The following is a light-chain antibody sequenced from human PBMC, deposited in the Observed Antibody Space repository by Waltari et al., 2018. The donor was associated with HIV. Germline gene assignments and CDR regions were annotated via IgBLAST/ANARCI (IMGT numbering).Light chain of an antibody. Sequence: QSLLTQPPSASGTRGQRVYISCSVSSSNIRLDVVSWYQQLPGTAPKLLIHRDNQRPSGVPDRFSGSKSGTSASLAISGLRSEDEADYYCAALFANLGVWVFGGGTKLTVL. J-gene: IGLJ3*02. CDR2: RDN. CDR1: SSNIRLDV. V-gene: IGLV1-47*01. CDR3: AALFANLGVWV.